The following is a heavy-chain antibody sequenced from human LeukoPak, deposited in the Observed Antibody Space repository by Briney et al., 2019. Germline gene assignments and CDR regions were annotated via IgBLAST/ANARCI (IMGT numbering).Heavy chain of an antibody. Sequence: SETLSLTCTVSGGSIRIYYWSWIRQPPGKGLEWIGYIYYSGSTNYNPSLKSRVTISVDTSKNQFSLKLSSVTAADTAVYYCARGTGGGKDFDYWGQGTLVTVSS. V-gene: IGHV4-59*01. CDR1: GGSIRIYY. D-gene: IGHD1-1*01. J-gene: IGHJ4*02. CDR3: ARGTGGGKDFDY. CDR2: IYYSGST.